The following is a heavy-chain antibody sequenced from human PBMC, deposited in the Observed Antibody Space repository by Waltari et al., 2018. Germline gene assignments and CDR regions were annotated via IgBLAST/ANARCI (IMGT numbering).Heavy chain of an antibody. CDR3: ARDSKFDP. V-gene: IGHV3-53*01. D-gene: IGHD4-4*01. CDR1: GFSISDNY. CDR2: INSGGTT. J-gene: IGHJ5*02. Sequence: EVQLVESGGGLIKPGGFLRLPCAASGFSISDNYMSWVRQAPGKGLEWVSFINSGGTTYYADSVKGRFTISRDKSKNTVYLQMNSLRAEDTAMYYCARDSKFDPWGQGTLVTVSS.